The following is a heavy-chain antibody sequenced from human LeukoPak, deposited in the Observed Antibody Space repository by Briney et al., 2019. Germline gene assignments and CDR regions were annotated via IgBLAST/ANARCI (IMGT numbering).Heavy chain of an antibody. CDR1: GFTFSDYY. Sequence: GGSLRLSCAVSGFTFSDYYMTWIRQAPGKGLEWVSYISSSSLTIYYADSVKGRFTISRDNAKDSLYLQMNSLRAEDTAVYYCTSPLFLEWLFDYWGQGTLVTVSS. J-gene: IGHJ4*02. D-gene: IGHD3-3*01. CDR3: TSPLFLEWLFDY. V-gene: IGHV3-11*01. CDR2: ISSSSLTI.